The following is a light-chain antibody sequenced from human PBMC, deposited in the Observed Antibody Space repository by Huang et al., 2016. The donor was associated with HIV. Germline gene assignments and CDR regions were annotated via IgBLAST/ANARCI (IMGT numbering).Light chain of an antibody. V-gene: IGKV4-1*01. CDR1: QTFLYNSKSDSF. CDR2: GAS. J-gene: IGKJ4*01. CDR3: QQYSTIPT. Sequence: DIVVTQSPDSLAVSLGARATINCKSSQTFLYNSKSDSFIAWYQQRPGQSPKFLIHGASARQSGVPERFSGSVSETNFTLTINGLQPEDVAIDFCQQYSTIPTFGGGTKVDI.